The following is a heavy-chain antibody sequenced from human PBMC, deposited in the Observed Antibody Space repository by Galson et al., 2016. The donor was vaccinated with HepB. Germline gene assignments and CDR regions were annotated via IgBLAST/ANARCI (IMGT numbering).Heavy chain of an antibody. CDR2: ISSSSSSI. V-gene: IGHV3-48*04. CDR1: GFTFSSYS. Sequence: SLRLSCAASGFTFSSYSMNWVRQAPGKGLEWVSYISSSSSSIYYTDSVKGRFTISRDNAKNTLYLQMNSLRAEDTAVYYCARDRRGLYYYGMDVWGQGTTVTVS. D-gene: IGHD3-10*01. CDR3: ARDRRGLYYYGMDV. J-gene: IGHJ6*02.